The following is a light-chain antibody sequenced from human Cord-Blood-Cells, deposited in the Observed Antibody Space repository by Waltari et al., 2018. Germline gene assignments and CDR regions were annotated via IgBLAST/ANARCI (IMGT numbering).Light chain of an antibody. V-gene: IGLV2-14*01. CDR2: DVS. Sequence: QSALTQPASVSGSPVQSITISCTGTSSDVGGYNYVSWYQQHPGKAPKLMIYDVSNRPSGVSNRFSGSKAGNTGSLTISGRQAEDEADYYGSSYTSSSTLVFGGGTKLTVL. J-gene: IGLJ2*01. CDR1: SSDVGGYNY. CDR3: SSYTSSSTLV.